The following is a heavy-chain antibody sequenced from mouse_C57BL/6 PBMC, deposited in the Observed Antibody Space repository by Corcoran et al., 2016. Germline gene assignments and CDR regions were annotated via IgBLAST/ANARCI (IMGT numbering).Heavy chain of an antibody. CDR3: ARGGYYGSSLFAY. D-gene: IGHD1-1*01. V-gene: IGHV1-26*01. CDR2: INPNNGGT. Sequence: EVQLQQSGPELVKPGASVKISCKASGYTFNDYYMNWVKQSHGKSLEWIGDINPNNGGTSYNQKFKGKATLTVDKSSSTAYMELRCLTSEDSAVYYCARGGYYGSSLFAYCGQGTLVTVSA. CDR1: GYTFNDYY. J-gene: IGHJ3*01.